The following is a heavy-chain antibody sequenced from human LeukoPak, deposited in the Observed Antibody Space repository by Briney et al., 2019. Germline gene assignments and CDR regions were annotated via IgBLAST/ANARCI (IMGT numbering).Heavy chain of an antibody. CDR1: GGSFSGYY. CDR2: INHSGST. D-gene: IGHD3-22*01. J-gene: IGHJ6*03. V-gene: IGHV4-34*01. CDR3: ARGPRYDGSGYYLYYFYYYYMDV. Sequence: PSETLSLTCAVYGGSFSGYYWSWIRQPPGKGLEWIGEINHSGSTNYNPSLKSRVTISVDTSRNQFSLKVTSVTAADTAVYYCARGPRYDGSGYYLYYFYYYYMDVWGKGTTVTVSS.